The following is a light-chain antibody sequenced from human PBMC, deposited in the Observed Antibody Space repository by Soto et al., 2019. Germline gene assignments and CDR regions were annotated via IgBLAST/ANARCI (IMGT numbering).Light chain of an antibody. J-gene: IGLJ2*01. CDR3: VAWDTSLTTTVL. V-gene: IGLV1-51*01. Sequence: QSVLTQPPSVSAAPGQKVIISCSGSSSNIENNFVSWYQQLPGTAPKLLIFDNDKRPSGIPDRFSGSKSGTLATLGITGLQTGDEADYYCVAWDTSLTTTVLFGGATKVTVL. CDR2: DND. CDR1: SSNIENNF.